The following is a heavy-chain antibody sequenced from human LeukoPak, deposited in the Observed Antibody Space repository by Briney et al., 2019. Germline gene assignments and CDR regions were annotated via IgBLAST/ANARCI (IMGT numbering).Heavy chain of an antibody. CDR2: ISGCGGST. CDR1: GGSISSGGYY. J-gene: IGHJ4*02. V-gene: IGHV3-23*01. Sequence: LSLTCTVSGGSISSGGYYWSWVRQAPGKGLEWVSAISGCGGSTYYADSVKGRFTISRDNSKNTLYLQMNSLRAEDTAVYYCAKVGFSGYWGQGTLVTVSS. CDR3: AKVGFSGY. D-gene: IGHD1-26*01.